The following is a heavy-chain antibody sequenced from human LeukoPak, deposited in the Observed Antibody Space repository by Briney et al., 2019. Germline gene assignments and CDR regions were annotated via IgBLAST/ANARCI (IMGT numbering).Heavy chain of an antibody. CDR2: ISSSGSTI. Sequence: GGSLRLSCAASGFAFSDYHMSWIRQAPGKGLEWVSYISSSGSTIYYADSVKGRFTISRDNAKNSLYLQMNSLRAEDTAVYYCARGSRFGVVGRDAFDIWGQGTMVTVSS. V-gene: IGHV3-11*04. J-gene: IGHJ3*02. D-gene: IGHD3-3*01. CDR1: GFAFSDYH. CDR3: ARGSRFGVVGRDAFDI.